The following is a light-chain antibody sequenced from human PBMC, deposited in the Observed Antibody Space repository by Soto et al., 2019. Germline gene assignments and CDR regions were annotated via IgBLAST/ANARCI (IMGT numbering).Light chain of an antibody. CDR1: SSDVGAYDY. J-gene: IGLJ1*01. V-gene: IGLV2-11*01. CDR3: CSYAGSYASDYV. Sequence: QSVLTQPRSVSGSPGQSVTISCTGTSSDVGAYDYVSWYQQHPGKAPKLMIYDVSKRPSGVPDRFSGSKSGNTASLTISGLQAEDEADYYCCSYAGSYASDYVFGAGTKVTLL. CDR2: DVS.